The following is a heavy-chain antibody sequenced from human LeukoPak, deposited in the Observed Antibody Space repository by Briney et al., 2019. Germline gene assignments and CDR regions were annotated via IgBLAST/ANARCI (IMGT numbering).Heavy chain of an antibody. J-gene: IGHJ3*02. V-gene: IGHV3-30*17. Sequence: GGSLRLSCAASGFTFSDHVMHWVRQAPGMGLEWVAVISKDGSKTFYAGSVEGRFTFSRDNSENALYLQMNYLKPEDTAVYYCAKDEGTIWNSKNDPFDIWGQGTMVTVSS. CDR1: GFTFSDHV. CDR2: ISKDGSKT. D-gene: IGHD1-7*01. CDR3: AKDEGTIWNSKNDPFDI.